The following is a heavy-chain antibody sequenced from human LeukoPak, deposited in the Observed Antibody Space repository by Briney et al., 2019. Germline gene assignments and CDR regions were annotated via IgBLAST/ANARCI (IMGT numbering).Heavy chain of an antibody. Sequence: PGGSLRLSCAASGFTFSSYWMHWVRQAPGKGLVWVSRINSDGSSTRYADSVKGRFTISRDNAKNTLYLQMNSLRAEETAVYYCARDRGSPEYCSSTSCPFDYWGQGTLVTVSS. V-gene: IGHV3-74*01. J-gene: IGHJ4*02. CDR1: GFTFSSYW. CDR2: INSDGSST. D-gene: IGHD2-2*01. CDR3: ARDRGSPEYCSSTSCPFDY.